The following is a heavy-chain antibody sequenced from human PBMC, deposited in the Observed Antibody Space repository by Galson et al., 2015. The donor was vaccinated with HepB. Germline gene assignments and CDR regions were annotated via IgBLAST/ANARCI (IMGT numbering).Heavy chain of an antibody. CDR2: IKQDGSEK. D-gene: IGHD4-17*01. CDR3: ARAIYGDWGSDAFDI. Sequence: SLRLSCAASGFTFSNFWMSWVRQAPGKGLEWVANIKQDGSEKRYVDSVKGRFTISRDNVKNSLYLQMSSLRDEYTAVYYCARAIYGDWGSDAFDIWGQGAMVTASS. J-gene: IGHJ3*02. CDR1: GFTFSNFW. V-gene: IGHV3-7*01.